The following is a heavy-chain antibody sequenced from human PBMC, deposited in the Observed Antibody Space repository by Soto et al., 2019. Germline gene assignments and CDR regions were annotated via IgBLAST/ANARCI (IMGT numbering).Heavy chain of an antibody. J-gene: IGHJ3*02. Sequence: QVQLVQSGAEVKKPGSSVKVSCKASGGTFSSYTISWVRQAPGQGLEWMGRIIPILGIANYAQKFQGRVTITADKSTSTAYMELSSLRSEDTAVYYCARPDSSSFSVERYAFDIWGQGTMVTVSS. CDR1: GGTFSSYT. V-gene: IGHV1-69*02. CDR3: ARPDSSSFSVERYAFDI. D-gene: IGHD6-6*01. CDR2: IIPILGIA.